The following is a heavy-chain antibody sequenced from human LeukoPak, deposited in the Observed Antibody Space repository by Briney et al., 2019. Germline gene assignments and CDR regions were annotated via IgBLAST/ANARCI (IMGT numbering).Heavy chain of an antibody. J-gene: IGHJ4*02. D-gene: IGHD2-15*01. CDR2: INTNTGNP. Sequence: GASVKVSCKTSGYTFSNYVMSWVRQAPGQGLEWMGWINTNTGNPTYAQGFTGRFVFSLDTSVNTAYLQISGLKAEDTAVYYCARERYCSGGSCYYFDYWGQGTLVTVSS. V-gene: IGHV7-4-1*02. CDR3: ARERYCSGGSCYYFDY. CDR1: GYTFSNYV.